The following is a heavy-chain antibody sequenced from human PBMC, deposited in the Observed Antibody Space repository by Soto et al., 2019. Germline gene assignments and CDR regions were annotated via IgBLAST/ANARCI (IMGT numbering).Heavy chain of an antibody. D-gene: IGHD4-17*01. CDR1: GGSIISSNW. Sequence: LSLTCAVSGGSIISSNWWNWVRQPPGKGLEWIGEVYHSGSTTYKPSPRSRVTISVDKSKNQFSLKLSSVTAADTAIYYCARRDWSGTTSHFYFDYWGQGALVTVSS. CDR3: ARRDWSGTTSHFYFDY. V-gene: IGHV4-4*02. CDR2: VYHSGST. J-gene: IGHJ4*02.